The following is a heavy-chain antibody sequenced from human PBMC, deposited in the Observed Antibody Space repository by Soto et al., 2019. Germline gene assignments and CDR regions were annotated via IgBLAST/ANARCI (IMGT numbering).Heavy chain of an antibody. CDR3: ASPYMYSSGLYFYGMDV. Sequence: EVQLVESGGGLVQPGGSLRLSCAASGFTFSSYWMHWVRQAPGKGLAWVSRINSDASSTSYADSVKGLFTISRNDANNTVYLQMNSLRAEDTAVYYCASPYMYSSGLYFYGMDVWGQGTTVTVSS. CDR1: GFTFSSYW. J-gene: IGHJ6*02. D-gene: IGHD6-19*01. V-gene: IGHV3-74*01. CDR2: INSDASST.